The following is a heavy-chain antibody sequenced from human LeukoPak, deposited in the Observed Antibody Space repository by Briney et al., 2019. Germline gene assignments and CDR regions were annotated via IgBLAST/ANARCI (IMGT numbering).Heavy chain of an antibody. J-gene: IGHJ3*02. V-gene: IGHV4-39*01. CDR2: IYYSGST. Sequence: SETLSLTCTVSGGSISSSSYYWGWIRQPPGKGLEWIGSIYYSGSTYYNPSLKSRVTISVDTSKNQFSLKLSSVTAADTAVYYCTGVRGYGAGAFDIWGQGTMVTVSS. CDR3: TGVRGYGAGAFDI. D-gene: IGHD3-22*01. CDR1: GGSISSSSYY.